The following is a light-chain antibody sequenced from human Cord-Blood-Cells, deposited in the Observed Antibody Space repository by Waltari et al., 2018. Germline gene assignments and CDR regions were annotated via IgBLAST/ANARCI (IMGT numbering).Light chain of an antibody. Sequence: DIQMTQSPSTLSASEGDRVTITCRASQSISSWLAWYQQKPGKAPKPLIYKASSLESGVPSRFSGSGSGTEFTLTISSLQPDDFATYYCQQYNSYSHSFGQGTKLEIK. CDR1: QSISSW. V-gene: IGKV1-5*03. CDR3: QQYNSYSHS. J-gene: IGKJ2*03. CDR2: KAS.